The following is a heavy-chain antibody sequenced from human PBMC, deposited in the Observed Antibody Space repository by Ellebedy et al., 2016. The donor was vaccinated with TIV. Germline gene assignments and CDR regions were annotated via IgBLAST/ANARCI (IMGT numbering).Heavy chain of an antibody. V-gene: IGHV3-23*01. J-gene: IGHJ4*02. CDR3: AKDRQLGYYYGSGIFDY. CDR2: ISGSGGST. CDR1: GFTFSSYA. Sequence: GESLKISCAASGFTFSSYAMSWVRQAPGKGLEWVSAISGSGGSTYYADSVKGRFTISRDNSKNTLYLQMNSLRAEDTAVYYCAKDRQLGYYYGSGIFDYWGQGTLVTVSS. D-gene: IGHD3-10*01.